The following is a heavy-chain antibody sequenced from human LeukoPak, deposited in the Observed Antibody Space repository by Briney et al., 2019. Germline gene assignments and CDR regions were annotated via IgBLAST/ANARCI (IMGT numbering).Heavy chain of an antibody. CDR3: ARGRQDVTMIVVVMTAVSYYLDV. J-gene: IGHJ6*03. V-gene: IGHV4-34*01. Sequence: PSETLSLTCAVYGGSFSGYYWTWIRQTPGKGLVWIGEMNPSGSTNYNPSLKSRVTISVDTSKNQFSLKLSSVTAADTAVYYCARGRQDVTMIVVVMTAVSYYLDVWGKGTTVTVS. D-gene: IGHD3-22*01. CDR1: GGSFSGYY. CDR2: MNPSGST.